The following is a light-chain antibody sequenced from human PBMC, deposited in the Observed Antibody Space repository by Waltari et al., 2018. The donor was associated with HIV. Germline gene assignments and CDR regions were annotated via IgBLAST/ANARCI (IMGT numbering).Light chain of an antibody. J-gene: IGKJ2*01. CDR2: KTS. V-gene: IGKV1-5*03. CDR3: QEYSSHSRS. CDR1: QTISSW. Sequence: DIQITQSLSTLSASLGHRVTITCRASQTISSWLAWYQQKPGKAPKLLIYKTSSLQTGVSSRFSGSGSGTEFTLTISRLRPDDFATYYCQEYSSHSRSFGQGTKLEI.